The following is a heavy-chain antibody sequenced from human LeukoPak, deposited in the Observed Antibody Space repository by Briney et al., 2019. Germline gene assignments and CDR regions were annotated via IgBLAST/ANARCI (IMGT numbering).Heavy chain of an antibody. CDR1: GFTFGGYC. V-gene: IGHV3-33*01. Sequence: GRSLRLSCAGSGFTFGGYCMHWFRQTPGKGLEWMAVIAYDGSRAFYADSVKGRFTISRDNSRNTMSVQMDDLRAEDTAVYYCTRYNNDHFDYWGQGTLVTVSS. J-gene: IGHJ4*02. CDR2: IAYDGSRA. D-gene: IGHD1-14*01. CDR3: TRYNNDHFDY.